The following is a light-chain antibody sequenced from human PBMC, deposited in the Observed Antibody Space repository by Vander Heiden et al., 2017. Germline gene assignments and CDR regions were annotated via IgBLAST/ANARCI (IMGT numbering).Light chain of an antibody. CDR2: PTS. Sequence: DIQMTQSPSSLSASVGDRVTITCRARQDIDDNLNWYQQQPGKAPNILIYPTSNFRGAGPSRLSGSSSGTVVTLTINSLQPEDFATYYCQQTYYATRKTFGGGTKLELK. V-gene: IGKV1-39*01. J-gene: IGKJ4*01. CDR3: QQTYYATRKT. CDR1: QDIDDN.